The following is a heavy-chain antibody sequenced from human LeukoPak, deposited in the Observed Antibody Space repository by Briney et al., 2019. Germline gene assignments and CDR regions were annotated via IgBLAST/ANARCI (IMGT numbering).Heavy chain of an antibody. V-gene: IGHV1-2*02. Sequence: RASVKVSCKASGYTFTGQYMHWVRQAPGQGLEWMGWINPNNGGTNYAQKFQGRVTMARDTPISTAYMELSSLRSDDTAVYYCARGSGRQQLWFDPWGQGTLVTVSS. J-gene: IGHJ5*02. CDR2: INPNNGGT. D-gene: IGHD6-13*01. CDR1: GYTFTGQY. CDR3: ARGSGRQQLWFDP.